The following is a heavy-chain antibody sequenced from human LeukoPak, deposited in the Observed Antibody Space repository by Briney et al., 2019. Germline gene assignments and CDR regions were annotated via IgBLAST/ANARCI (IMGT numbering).Heavy chain of an antibody. CDR1: RYTFNSYD. V-gene: IGHV1-8*01. Sequence: ASVKVSCKTSRYTFNSYDIIWVRQASGQALEWMGWMNPNSGNTGYAQKFQGRVTMTRNTSISTAYMELSSLRSEDTAVYYCSGARPHTYGVPRAPYYMDVWGKGTTVTVSS. J-gene: IGHJ6*03. CDR2: MNPNSGNT. CDR3: SGARPHTYGVPRAPYYMDV. D-gene: IGHD4-17*01.